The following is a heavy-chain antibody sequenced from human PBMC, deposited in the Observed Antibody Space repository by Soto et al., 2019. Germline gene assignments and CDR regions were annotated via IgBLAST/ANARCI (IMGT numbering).Heavy chain of an antibody. D-gene: IGHD3-22*01. Sequence: QVQLVQSGAEVKKPGSSVKVFCKASGDTFSSYAINWVRKAPGQGLEWMGGIIPMFGTANYAQKFKGRVTITAGESTSTVYMELSSLRSEDTAVYYCARVGPAHYYDSSGYSSPLDYWGQGTLVTVSS. CDR3: ARVGPAHYYDSSGYSSPLDY. V-gene: IGHV1-69*01. CDR1: GDTFSSYA. CDR2: IIPMFGTA. J-gene: IGHJ4*02.